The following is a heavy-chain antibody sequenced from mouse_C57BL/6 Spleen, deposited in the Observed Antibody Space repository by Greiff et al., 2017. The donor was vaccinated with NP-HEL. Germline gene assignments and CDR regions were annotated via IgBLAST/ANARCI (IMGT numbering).Heavy chain of an antibody. D-gene: IGHD1-1*01. CDR2: INPYNGGT. CDR1: GYTFTDYY. J-gene: IGHJ4*01. CDR3: ARQNYGSSYDAMDY. V-gene: IGHV1-19*01. Sequence: EVKLQESGPVLVKPGASVKMSCKASGYTFTDYYMNWVKQSHGKSLEWIGVINPYNGGTSYNQKFKGKATLTVDKSSSTAYMELNSRTSEDSAVYYCARQNYGSSYDAMDYWGQGTSVTVSS.